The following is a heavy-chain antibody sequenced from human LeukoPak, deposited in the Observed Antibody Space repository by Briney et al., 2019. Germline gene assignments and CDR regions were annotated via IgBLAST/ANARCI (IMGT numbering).Heavy chain of an antibody. CDR3: AREEKLLHPNFDY. D-gene: IGHD2-2*02. CDR1: GYTFTGYY. CDR2: INPNSGGT. V-gene: IGHV1-2*02. Sequence: VASVKVSCKASGYTFTGYYMHWVRQAPGQGLEWMGWINPNSGGTNYAQKFQGRVTMTRDTSISTAYMELSRLRSDDTAVYYCAREEKLLHPNFDYWGQGTLVTVSS. J-gene: IGHJ4*02.